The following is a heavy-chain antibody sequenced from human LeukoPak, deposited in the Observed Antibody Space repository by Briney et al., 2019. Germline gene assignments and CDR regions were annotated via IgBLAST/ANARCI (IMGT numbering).Heavy chain of an antibody. D-gene: IGHD6-13*01. CDR3: ARDGGSRQLVRVIAWFDP. Sequence: GGSLRLSCAASGFTFSSCSMNWVRQAPGKGLEWVSSISSSSSYIYYADSVKGRFTISRDNAKNSLYLQMNSLRAEDTAVYYCARDGGSRQLVRVIAWFDPWGQGTLVTVSS. CDR1: GFTFSSCS. V-gene: IGHV3-21*01. J-gene: IGHJ5*02. CDR2: ISSSSSYI.